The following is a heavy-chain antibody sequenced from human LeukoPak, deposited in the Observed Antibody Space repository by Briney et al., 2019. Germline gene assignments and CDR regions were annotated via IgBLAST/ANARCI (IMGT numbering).Heavy chain of an antibody. D-gene: IGHD1-7*01. CDR2: ISTDGSTT. CDR1: GFTFSSYW. CDR3: ARNSFAELMLLGSAYGMDV. J-gene: IGHJ6*02. Sequence: PGGSLRLSCAASGFTFSSYWMHWVRQAPGKGLVWVSRISTDGSTTTYADSVKGRFTISRDNAKNTAYLQMNSLRVEDTAVYYCARNSFAELMLLGSAYGMDVWGQGTTVTVSS. V-gene: IGHV3-74*01.